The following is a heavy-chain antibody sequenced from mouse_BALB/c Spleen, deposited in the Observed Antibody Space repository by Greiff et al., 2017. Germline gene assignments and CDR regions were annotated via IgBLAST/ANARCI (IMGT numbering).Heavy chain of an antibody. D-gene: IGHD6-1*01. CDR3: ARHSPGRAMDY. V-gene: IGHV5-12-2*01. J-gene: IGHJ4*01. CDR2: ISNGGGST. Sequence: VQRVESGGGLVQPGGSLKLSCAASGFTFSSYTMSWVRQTPEKRLEWVAYISNGGGSTYYPDTVKGRFTISRDNAKNTLYLQMSSLKSEDTAMYYCARHSPGRAMDYWGQGTSVTVSS. CDR1: GFTFSSYT.